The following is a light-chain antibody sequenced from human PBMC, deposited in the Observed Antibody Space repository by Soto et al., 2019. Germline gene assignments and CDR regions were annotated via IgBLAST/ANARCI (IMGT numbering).Light chain of an antibody. CDR2: EVS. Sequence: QSAPIQPASVSGSPGQSITISCTGTNSDIGLFSLVSWYQQYPDKAPKLILYEVSKWPSGIPHRFSGSKSGNTASLTISGLQAEDEADYYCCSYAGSRTWVFGGGTKVTGL. V-gene: IGLV2-23*02. CDR1: NSDIGLFSL. J-gene: IGLJ3*02. CDR3: CSYAGSRTWV.